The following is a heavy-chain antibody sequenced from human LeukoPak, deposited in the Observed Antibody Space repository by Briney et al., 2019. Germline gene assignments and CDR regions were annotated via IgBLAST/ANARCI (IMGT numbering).Heavy chain of an antibody. J-gene: IGHJ4*02. V-gene: IGHV4-39*07. CDR3: ARGRYLPLYFDC. CDR2: INHSGST. D-gene: IGHD3-16*02. CDR1: GGSISSGGYY. Sequence: SQTLSLTCTVSGGSISSGGYYWRWIRQPPGKGLEWIGEINHSGSTNYNPSLKSRVTISVDTSKNQFSLKLSSVTAADTAVYYCARGRYLPLYFDCWGQGTLVTVSS.